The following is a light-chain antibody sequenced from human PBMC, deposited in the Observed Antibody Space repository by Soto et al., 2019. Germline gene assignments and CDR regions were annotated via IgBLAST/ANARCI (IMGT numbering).Light chain of an antibody. V-gene: IGKV3-11*01. CDR3: HPRSSWPRT. J-gene: IGKJ4*01. CDR2: NAS. Sequence: EIVLTQSPATLSLFPGERATLSCRASQSVRTYLAWFQQKPGQAPRLLISNASNRATGIPARFSGSGSGIDFTLTISGLEAEDSAVYYSHPRSSWPRTFGGGTKV. CDR1: QSVRTY.